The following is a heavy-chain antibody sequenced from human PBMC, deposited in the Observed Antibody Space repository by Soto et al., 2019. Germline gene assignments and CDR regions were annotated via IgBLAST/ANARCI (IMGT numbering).Heavy chain of an antibody. V-gene: IGHV4-59*04. CDR1: GGSISSYY. J-gene: IGHJ5*02. D-gene: IGHD6-25*01. CDR2: MYYSGTT. Sequence: PSETLSLTCTVSGGSISSYYWSWLRQTPGKGLEFIGSMYYSGTTYYNPSLKSRVTISVDTSKNQFTLKLISVTAADTAVYYCAVVDSTGNWFDPWGEGALVTVSS. CDR3: AVVDSTGNWFDP.